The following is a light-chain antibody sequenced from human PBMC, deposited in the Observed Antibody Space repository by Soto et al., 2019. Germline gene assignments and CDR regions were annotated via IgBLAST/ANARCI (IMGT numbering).Light chain of an antibody. J-gene: IGLJ2*01. Sequence: SSELTQPLSVSVAPGQTARITCGGNNIGSKNVHWYQQKPGQAPVLVIYRDSHRPSGIPERFSGSNSGKTATLTISRAQAVDATDYYCQVGGSRTLVFGGGTKVTVL. CDR1: NIGSKN. CDR3: QVGGSRTLV. V-gene: IGLV3-9*01. CDR2: RDS.